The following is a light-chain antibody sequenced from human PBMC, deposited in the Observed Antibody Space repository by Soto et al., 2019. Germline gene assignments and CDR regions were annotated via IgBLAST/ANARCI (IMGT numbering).Light chain of an antibody. V-gene: IGKV3-20*01. J-gene: IGKJ1*01. CDR3: QQYHSSLPWT. CDR1: QSVSTSY. Sequence: DIVLTQSPGTLSLSPGDRATLSCRASQSVSTSYLAWYQQKPGQAPRLLIFGASTRAPGIPDRFSGSGSGTDFTLTISRLEPEDFAVYYCQQYHSSLPWTFGQGTKVDIK. CDR2: GAS.